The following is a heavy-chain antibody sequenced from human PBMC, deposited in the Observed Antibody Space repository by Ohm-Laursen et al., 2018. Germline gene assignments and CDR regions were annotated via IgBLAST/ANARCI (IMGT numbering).Heavy chain of an antibody. CDR3: AGDILGDYELIDAFDI. D-gene: IGHD4-17*01. Sequence: SLRLSCSASGFPFSAYWMNWVRQAPGKGLEWVSYISSSGSTIYYADSVKGRFTISRDNAKNSLYLQMNSLRAEDTAVYYCAGDILGDYELIDAFDIWGQGTMVTVSS. CDR2: ISSSGSTI. V-gene: IGHV3-11*01. J-gene: IGHJ3*02. CDR1: GFPFSAYW.